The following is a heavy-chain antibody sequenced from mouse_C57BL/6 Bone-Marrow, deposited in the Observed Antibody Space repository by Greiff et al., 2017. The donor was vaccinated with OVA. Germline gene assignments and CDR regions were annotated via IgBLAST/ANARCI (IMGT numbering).Heavy chain of an antibody. CDR3: ARKGIDDEYFDV. CDR1: GFSLTSYG. CDR2: IWSGGST. Sequence: VQLQESGPGLVQPSQSLSITCTVSGFSLTSYGVHWVRQSPGTGLEWLGVIWSGGSTAYNAAFISRLSISTDNSKSQVFFKMNSLQADDTAIYYCARKGIDDEYFDVWGTGTTVTVSS. J-gene: IGHJ1*03. D-gene: IGHD2-12*01. V-gene: IGHV2-2*01.